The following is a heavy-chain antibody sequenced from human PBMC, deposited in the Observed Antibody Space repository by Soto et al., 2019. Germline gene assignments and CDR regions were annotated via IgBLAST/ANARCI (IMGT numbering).Heavy chain of an antibody. Sequence: LRLSCAASGFTFSSYSMNWVRQAPGKGLEWVASISSSSSYIYYADSVKGRFTIPRDKAKNSLFLQMSSLRAEDSALYYCARHQGPAAGNYGMDAWGQGTTVTVSS. CDR2: ISSSSSYI. J-gene: IGHJ6*02. CDR3: ARHQGPAAGNYGMDA. V-gene: IGHV3-21*01. CDR1: GFTFSSYS. D-gene: IGHD6-13*01.